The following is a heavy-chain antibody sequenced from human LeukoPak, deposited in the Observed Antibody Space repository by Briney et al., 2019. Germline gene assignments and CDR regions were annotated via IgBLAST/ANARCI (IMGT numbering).Heavy chain of an antibody. CDR2: ISSSGSTI. V-gene: IGHV3-11*01. CDR1: GFTFSDYY. CDR3: ASSEPLLYGGVDY. J-gene: IGHJ4*02. Sequence: GGSLRLSCAASGFTFSDYYMSWIRQAPGKGLKWVSYISSSGSTIYYADSVKGRFTISRDNAKNSLYLQMNSLRAEDTAVYYCASSEPLLYGGVDYWGQGTLVTVSS. D-gene: IGHD2-2*02.